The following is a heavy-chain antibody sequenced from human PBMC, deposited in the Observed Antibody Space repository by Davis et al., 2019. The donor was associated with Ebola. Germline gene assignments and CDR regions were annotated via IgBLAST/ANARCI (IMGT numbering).Heavy chain of an antibody. J-gene: IGHJ4*02. CDR1: GYAFIGYY. CDR3: ARDLDWSADRPFDY. Sequence: AASVKVSCKASGYAFIGYYSHWVRQAPGQGLEWMGWISIYNGKTDYTQKFQGRVTMTTDTSTSTAYMELRSLRSDDTAIYYCARDLDWSADRPFDYWGQGTLVTVSS. CDR2: ISIYNGKT. D-gene: IGHD6-6*01. V-gene: IGHV1-18*04.